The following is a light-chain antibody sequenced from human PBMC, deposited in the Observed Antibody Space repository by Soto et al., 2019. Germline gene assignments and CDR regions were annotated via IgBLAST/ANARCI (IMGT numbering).Light chain of an antibody. J-gene: IGKJ4*01. CDR3: PQYNNWPPVA. CDR2: GVS. Sequence: EIVMTQSPATLSVSPGERATLSCRASPSVTKLAWYQQKPGQAPRLLIYGVSTRATGTPAWFSGSGSGTDFTLTISSLQSEDFAVYYWPQYNNWPPVAFGGGTKVEIK. CDR1: PSVTK. V-gene: IGKV3D-15*01.